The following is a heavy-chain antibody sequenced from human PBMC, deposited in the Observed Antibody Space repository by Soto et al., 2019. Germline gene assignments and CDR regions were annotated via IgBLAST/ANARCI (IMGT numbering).Heavy chain of an antibody. J-gene: IGHJ4*02. CDR2: IWFDESNE. Sequence: QVQLVESGGGVVQPGRSLRLSCAASGFTFSNYGMHWVRQAPGKGLEWVAVIWFDESNEYYADSVKGRFTISRDNSKNTLYLQMNSLRAEDTAFYYCARGGVGVHDTTGDYWGQGTLVTVSS. V-gene: IGHV3-33*01. CDR1: GFTFSNYG. CDR3: ARGGVGVHDTTGDY. D-gene: IGHD3-3*01.